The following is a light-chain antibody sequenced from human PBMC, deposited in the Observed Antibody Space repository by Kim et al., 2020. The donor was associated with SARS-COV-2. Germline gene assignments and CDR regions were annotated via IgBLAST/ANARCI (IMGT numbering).Light chain of an antibody. CDR3: QQRSNWPPYT. V-gene: IGKV3-11*01. J-gene: IGKJ2*01. Sequence: APGATATRSSRASHIVSSYLAWYQRTPGQPPSLLIYDSSNRTTGIPARFSGSGSGTDFTLTISSLDPEAFAFYYCQQRSNWPPYTFGQGTKLEI. CDR1: HIVSSY. CDR2: DSS.